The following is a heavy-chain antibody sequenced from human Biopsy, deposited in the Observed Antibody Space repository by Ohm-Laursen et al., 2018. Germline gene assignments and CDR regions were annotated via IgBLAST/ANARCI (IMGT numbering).Heavy chain of an antibody. CDR1: GYTFTAFS. V-gene: IGHV1-2*02. D-gene: IGHD2-2*01. J-gene: IGHJ2*01. Sequence: ASVKVSCKPSGYTFTAFSAHWLRQAPGQGLEWLGWINPKSGDTDYPQNFQGRVSMTRDTSISTAYMDLSRLRSDDTAVYYCARGRRHCSGTCSRWYFDLWGRGTLVTVSS. CDR3: ARGRRHCSGTCSRWYFDL. CDR2: INPKSGDT.